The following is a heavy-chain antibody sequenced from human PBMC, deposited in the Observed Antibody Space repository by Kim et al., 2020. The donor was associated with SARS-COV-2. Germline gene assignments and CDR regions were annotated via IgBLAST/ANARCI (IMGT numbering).Heavy chain of an antibody. CDR3: AREGSSGYYFVY. D-gene: IGHD3-22*01. CDR1: GGTFSSYA. CDR2: IIPIFGTA. J-gene: IGHJ4*02. V-gene: IGHV1-69*13. Sequence: SVKVSCKASGGTFSSYAISWVRQAPGQGLEWMGGIIPIFGTANYAQKFQGRVTITADESTSTAYMELSSLRSEDMAVYYCAREGSSGYYFVYWGQGTLVTVSS.